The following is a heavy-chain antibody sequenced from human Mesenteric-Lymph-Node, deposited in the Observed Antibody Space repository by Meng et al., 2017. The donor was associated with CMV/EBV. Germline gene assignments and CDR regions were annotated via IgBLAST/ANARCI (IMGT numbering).Heavy chain of an antibody. CDR2: IYHSGSI. V-gene: IGHV4-4*02. J-gene: IGHJ4*02. CDR1: GGSISSSNW. Sequence: TCAVSGGSISSSNWWSWVRQPPGKGLEWIGEIYHSGSINYNPSLRSRVTISADKPKNQFSLKVSPVTAADTAVYYCARGGTGWSVDYWGQGTLVTVSS. D-gene: IGHD6-19*01. CDR3: ARGGTGWSVDY.